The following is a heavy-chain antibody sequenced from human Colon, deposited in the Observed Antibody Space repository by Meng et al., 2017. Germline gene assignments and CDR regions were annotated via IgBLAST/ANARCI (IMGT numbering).Heavy chain of an antibody. V-gene: IGHV4-30-4*01. CDR1: GGSISSGDYY. D-gene: IGHD1-26*01. J-gene: IGHJ4*02. CDR3: ARVSKIMGAIGDY. CDR2: IYYSGST. Sequence: QVQLQEAGPGLVKPSQTLSRTCTVSGGSISSGDYYWNWIRQPPGEGLEWIGYIYYSGSTYYNPSLKSRITMSVDTSKNQFSLKLSSVTAADTAVYYCARVSKIMGAIGDYWGQGALVTVSS.